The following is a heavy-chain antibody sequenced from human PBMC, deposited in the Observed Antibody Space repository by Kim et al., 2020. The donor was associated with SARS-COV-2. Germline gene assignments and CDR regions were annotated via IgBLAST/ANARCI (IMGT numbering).Heavy chain of an antibody. D-gene: IGHD3-16*01. CDR2: T. CDR3: ARQNEGGYFDY. Sequence: TSYSPSFQGHVTISADKSISTAYLQWSSLKASDTAMYYCARQNEGGYFDYWGQGTLVTVSS. J-gene: IGHJ4*02. V-gene: IGHV5-10-1*01.